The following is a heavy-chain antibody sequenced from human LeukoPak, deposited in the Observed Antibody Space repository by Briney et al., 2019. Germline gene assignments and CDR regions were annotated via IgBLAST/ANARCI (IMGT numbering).Heavy chain of an antibody. CDR3: ARVPVWMARIFDAFDV. V-gene: IGHV3-7*01. J-gene: IGHJ3*01. D-gene: IGHD5-24*01. Sequence: GGSLRLSCAASGFTFSSYAMTWVRQAPGKGLEWVANIKQDGSEKYYVDSVKGRFTISRDNAKNSLYLQMNSLRAEDTAVYYCARVPVWMARIFDAFDVWGKGTMVTVSS. CDR2: IKQDGSEK. CDR1: GFTFSSYA.